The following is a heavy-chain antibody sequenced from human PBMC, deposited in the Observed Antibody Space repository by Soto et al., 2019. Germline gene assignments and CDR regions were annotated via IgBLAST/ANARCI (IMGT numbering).Heavy chain of an antibody. CDR2: INPNSGGP. D-gene: IGHD1-1*01. CDR3: ERGGTTSLDY. V-gene: IGHV1-2*02. J-gene: IGHJ4*02. CDR1: VYTCTDYY. Sequence: SVKLSCRTSVYTCTDYYIHWVRHAPGQGLEWMGWINPNSGGPISAQKFQGRVTMTRDTSISTAYLELSRLRSDDTAVYYCERGGTTSLDYWGQGTQVTVSS.